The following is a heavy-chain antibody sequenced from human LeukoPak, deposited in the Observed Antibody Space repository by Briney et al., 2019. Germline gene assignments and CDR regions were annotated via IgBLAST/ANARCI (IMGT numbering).Heavy chain of an antibody. CDR3: ARTIGYCSSTSCSDYYYYMDV. D-gene: IGHD2-2*01. J-gene: IGHJ6*03. V-gene: IGHV1-69*05. CDR1: GGTFSSYA. Sequence: GASVKVSCKASGGTFSSYAISWVRQAPGQGLEWMGGIIPIFGTANYAQKFQGRVTITTDESTSTAYMELSSLRSEDTAVYYCARTIGYCSSTSCSDYYYYMDVWGKGTTVTVSS. CDR2: IIPIFGTA.